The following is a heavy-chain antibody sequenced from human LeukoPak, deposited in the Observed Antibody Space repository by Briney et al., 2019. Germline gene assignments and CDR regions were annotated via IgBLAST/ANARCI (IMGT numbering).Heavy chain of an antibody. CDR3: ARDFSNWNGYDY. CDR1: GFTFSSYA. J-gene: IGHJ4*02. CDR2: ISSSGDRT. Sequence: GGSLRLSCAASGFTFSSYAMSWVRQAPGKGLEWVSGISSSGDRTYYADSVKGRFTISRDNFKNTLYLQMKSLRAEDTAVYYCARDFSNWNGYDYWGQGTLVTVSS. D-gene: IGHD1-1*01. V-gene: IGHV3-23*01.